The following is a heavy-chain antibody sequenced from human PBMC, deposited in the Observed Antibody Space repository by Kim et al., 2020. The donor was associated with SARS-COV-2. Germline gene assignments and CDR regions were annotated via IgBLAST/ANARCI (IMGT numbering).Heavy chain of an antibody. D-gene: IGHD3-22*01. CDR1: GFTFSSYA. CDR2: ISGSGGST. CDR3: ATNIPTGPMIVVVNPNDY. J-gene: IGHJ4*02. V-gene: IGHV3-23*01. Sequence: GGSLRLSCAASGFTFSSYAMSWVRQAPGKGLEWVSAISGSGGSTYYADSVKGRFTISRDNSKNTLYLQMNSLRAEDTAVYYCATNIPTGPMIVVVNPNDYWGQGTLAT.